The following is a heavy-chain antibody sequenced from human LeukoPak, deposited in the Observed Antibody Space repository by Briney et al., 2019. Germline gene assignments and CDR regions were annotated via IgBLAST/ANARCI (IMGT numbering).Heavy chain of an antibody. V-gene: IGHV1-69*05. Sequence: SVKVSCKASGGTFSSYAISWVRQAPGQGLEWMGGIIPSFGTANYAQKFQGRVTITTDESTSTAYMELSSLRSEDTAVYYCARASPPYYYDSSGYYFDYWGQGTLVTVSS. CDR3: ARASPPYYYDSSGYYFDY. D-gene: IGHD3-22*01. J-gene: IGHJ4*02. CDR2: IIPSFGTA. CDR1: GGTFSSYA.